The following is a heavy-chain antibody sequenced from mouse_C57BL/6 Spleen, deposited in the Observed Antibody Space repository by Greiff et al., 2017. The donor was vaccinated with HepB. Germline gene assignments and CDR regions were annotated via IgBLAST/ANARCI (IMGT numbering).Heavy chain of an antibody. Sequence: VQLQQSGPELVKPGASVKISCKASGYTFTDYYMNWVKQSHGKSLEWIGDINPNNGGTSYNQKFKGKATLTVDKSSSTAYMELRSLTSEDSAVYYCARNKPDYYGSSYGYFDVWGTGTTVTVSS. CDR2: INPNNGGT. D-gene: IGHD1-1*01. V-gene: IGHV1-26*01. CDR3: ARNKPDYYGSSYGYFDV. J-gene: IGHJ1*03. CDR1: GYTFTDYY.